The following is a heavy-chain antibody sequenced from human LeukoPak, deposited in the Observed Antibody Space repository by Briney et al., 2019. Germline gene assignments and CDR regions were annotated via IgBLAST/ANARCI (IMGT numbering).Heavy chain of an antibody. V-gene: IGHV3-21*01. Sequence: GGSLRLSCAASGFTFSSYSVNWVRQAPGKGLEWVSSISSSSSYIYYADSVKGRFTISRDNAKNSLYLQMNSLRAEDTAVYYCARDFSSSWYNWFDPWGQGTLVTVSS. J-gene: IGHJ5*02. D-gene: IGHD6-13*01. CDR3: ARDFSSSWYNWFDP. CDR1: GFTFSSYS. CDR2: ISSSSSYI.